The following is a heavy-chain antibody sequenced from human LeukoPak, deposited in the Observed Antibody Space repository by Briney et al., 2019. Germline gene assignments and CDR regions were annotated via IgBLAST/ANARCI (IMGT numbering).Heavy chain of an antibody. Sequence: GESLKISCECSGYSFTTYWISWVRQMPGKGVEWVGRIDPSDSYTNDSPSFQGHVTISADKPIRTAYLQCSRLKASDTAMYYCARISPSSGFDFWGQGTLVPVSS. CDR2: IDPSDSYT. J-gene: IGHJ4*02. D-gene: IGHD3-22*01. CDR1: GYSFTTYW. V-gene: IGHV5-10-1*01. CDR3: ARISPSSGFDF.